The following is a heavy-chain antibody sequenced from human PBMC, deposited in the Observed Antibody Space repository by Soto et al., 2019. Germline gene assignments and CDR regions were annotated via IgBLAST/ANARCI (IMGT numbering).Heavy chain of an antibody. CDR3: ARDGDYGDYVY. CDR1: GYTFTSYY. D-gene: IGHD4-17*01. Sequence: GASVKVSCKASGYTFTSYYMHWVRQAPGQGLEWMGRIIPIFGSANYAQKFQGRVTITADESTSTAYMELRSLRSEDTAVYYCARDGDYGDYVYWGQGTLVTVSS. V-gene: IGHV1-69*13. CDR2: IIPIFGSA. J-gene: IGHJ4*02.